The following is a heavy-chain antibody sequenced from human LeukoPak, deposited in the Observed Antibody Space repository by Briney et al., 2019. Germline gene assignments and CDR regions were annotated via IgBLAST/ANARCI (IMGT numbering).Heavy chain of an antibody. J-gene: IGHJ4*02. CDR1: GFTFSSYA. CDR2: FYSGGST. Sequence: VQPGGSLRLSCAASGFTFSSYAMSWVRQAPGKGLEWLSVFYSGGSTYYADSVNGRFTMSRDNSKNTLYLQMNGLRVEDTAVYYCARVSPFDYWGQGTQVTVSS. CDR3: ARVSPFDY. V-gene: IGHV3-66*01.